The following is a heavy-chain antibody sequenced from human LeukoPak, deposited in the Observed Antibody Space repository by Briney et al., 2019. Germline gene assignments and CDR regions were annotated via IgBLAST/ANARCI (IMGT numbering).Heavy chain of an antibody. CDR2: INHSGST. D-gene: IGHD5-18*01. V-gene: IGHV4-34*01. Sequence: PSETLSLTCAVYGGSFSGYYWSWIRQPPGKGREWRGEINHSGSTNYTPSLKSPVTISVDTSKNQFSLKLSSVTAAHTAVYYCARGKSGYSYGSSSYWFDPWGQGTLVTVSS. CDR1: GGSFSGYY. J-gene: IGHJ5*02. CDR3: ARGKSGYSYGSSSYWFDP.